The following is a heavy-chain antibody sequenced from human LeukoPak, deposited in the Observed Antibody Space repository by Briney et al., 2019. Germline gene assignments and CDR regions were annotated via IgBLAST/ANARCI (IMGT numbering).Heavy chain of an antibody. V-gene: IGHV1-69*13. D-gene: IGHD2-2*01. Sequence: ASVKVSCKASGGTFISYAISWVRQAPGQGLEWMGGIIPIFGTANYAQKFQGRVTITADESTSTAYMELSSLRSDDTAVYYCARDLVHCSSTSCSDYWGQGTLVTVSS. CDR3: ARDLVHCSSTSCSDY. CDR2: IIPIFGTA. CDR1: GGTFISYA. J-gene: IGHJ4*02.